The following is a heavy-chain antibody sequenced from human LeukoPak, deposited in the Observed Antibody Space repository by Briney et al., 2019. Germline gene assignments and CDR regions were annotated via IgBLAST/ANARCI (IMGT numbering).Heavy chain of an antibody. J-gene: IGHJ4*02. CDR1: GGSISSYY. D-gene: IGHD3-10*01. CDR3: ARGLWFGDENPPYFDY. Sequence: PSETLSLTCTVSGGSISSYYWSWIRQPPGKGLEWIGYIYYSGSTNYNPSLKSRVTISVDTSKNQFSLKLSSVTAADTAVYYCARGLWFGDENPPYFDYWGQGILVTVSS. V-gene: IGHV4-59*08. CDR2: IYYSGST.